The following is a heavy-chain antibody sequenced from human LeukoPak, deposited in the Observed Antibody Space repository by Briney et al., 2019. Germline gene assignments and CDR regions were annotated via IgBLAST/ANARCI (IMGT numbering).Heavy chain of an antibody. CDR2: IWYDGSNK. D-gene: IGHD5-18*01. J-gene: IGHJ6*02. CDR3: ARDPVTATLDFYGMDV. V-gene: IGHV3-33*01. Sequence: PGGSLRLSCAASGFTFSSYGMHWVRQAPGKGLEWVAVIWYDGSNKYYADSVKGRFTISRDNSKNTLYLQMNSLRAEDTAVYYCARDPVTATLDFYGMDVWGQGTTVTVSS. CDR1: GFTFSSYG.